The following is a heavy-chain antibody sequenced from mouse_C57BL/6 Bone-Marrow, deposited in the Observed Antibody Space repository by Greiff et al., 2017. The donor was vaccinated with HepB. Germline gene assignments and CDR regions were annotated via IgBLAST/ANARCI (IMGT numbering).Heavy chain of an antibody. CDR3: ARHPHGSSHWYFDV. D-gene: IGHD1-1*01. J-gene: IGHJ1*03. Sequence: VQVVESGPGLVAPSQSLSITCTVSGFSLTSYGVHWVRQPPGKGLEWLVVIWSDGSTTYNSALKSRLSISKDNSKSQVFLKMNSLQTDDTAMYYCARHPHGSSHWYFDVWGTGTTVTVSS. V-gene: IGHV2-6-1*01. CDR1: GFSLTSYG. CDR2: IWSDGST.